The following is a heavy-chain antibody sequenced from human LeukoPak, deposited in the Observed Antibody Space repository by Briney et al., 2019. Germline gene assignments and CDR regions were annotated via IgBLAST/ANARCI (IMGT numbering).Heavy chain of an antibody. CDR2: ISAYNGNT. J-gene: IGHJ4*02. CDR1: GYTFTSYA. V-gene: IGHV1-18*01. Sequence: ASVKVPCKASGYTFTSYAMHWVRQAPGQGLEWMGWISAYNGNTNYAQKLQGRVTMTTDTSTSTAYMELRSLRSDDTAVYYCARDGNYYDSSGRRPDYWGQGTLVTVSS. CDR3: ARDGNYYDSSGRRPDY. D-gene: IGHD3-22*01.